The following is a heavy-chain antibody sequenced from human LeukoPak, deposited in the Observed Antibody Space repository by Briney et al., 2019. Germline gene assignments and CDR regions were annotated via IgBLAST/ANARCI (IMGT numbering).Heavy chain of an antibody. CDR2: ISYDGRSK. D-gene: IGHD5-18*01. CDR1: GFTFSNYA. V-gene: IGHV3-30*04. Sequence: GGSLRLSCAASGFTFSNYAMHWVRQAPGKGLEWVAVISYDGRSKYYADSVKGRFTISRDNSKNTLFLQMNSLRAEDTAVYYCAKEASRGSSFAYTPIEKPYYLDYWGQGTLVTVSS. CDR3: AKEASRGSSFAYTPIEKPYYLDY. J-gene: IGHJ4*02.